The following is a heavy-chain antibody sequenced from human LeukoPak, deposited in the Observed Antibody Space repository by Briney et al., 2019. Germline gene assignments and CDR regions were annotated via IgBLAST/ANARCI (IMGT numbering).Heavy chain of an antibody. CDR1: GYSFTSYW. CDR2: IYPGDSDT. D-gene: IGHD3-22*01. J-gene: IGHJ5*02. V-gene: IGHV5-51*01. Sequence: GESLKISCKGSGYSFTSYWIGWVRQMPGKGLEWMGIIYPGDSDTRYSPSFQGQVTISADKSISTAYLQWSSLKASDTAMYYCARVFYDSRGFRWFDPWGQGTLVTVFS. CDR3: ARVFYDSRGFRWFDP.